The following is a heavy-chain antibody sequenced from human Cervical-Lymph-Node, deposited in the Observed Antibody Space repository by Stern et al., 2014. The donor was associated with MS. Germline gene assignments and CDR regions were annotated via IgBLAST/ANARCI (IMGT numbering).Heavy chain of an antibody. Sequence: QVQLVQSGAEVKKPGASVKVSCKASGYTFTTYGVSWVRQAPGQGLEGVGWISAYNGYTDYAQKFQGRVTMTTDPSRSTAYMELRSLRSDDTAVYYCARATAVAGTVDWFDPWGQGTLVTVSS. J-gene: IGHJ5*02. V-gene: IGHV1-18*01. D-gene: IGHD6-19*01. CDR2: ISAYNGYT. CDR3: ARATAVAGTVDWFDP. CDR1: GYTFTTYG.